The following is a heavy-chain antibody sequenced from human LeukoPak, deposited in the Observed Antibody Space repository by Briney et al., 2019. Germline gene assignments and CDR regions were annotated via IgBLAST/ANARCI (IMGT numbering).Heavy chain of an antibody. CDR2: ISYDGSNK. CDR1: GFTFSSYA. CDR3: ARRVVRGVPLYYYYGMDV. Sequence: QPGGSLRLSCAASGFTFSSYAMHWVRQAPGKGLEWVAVISYDGSNKYYADSVKGRFTISRDNSKNTLYLQMNSLRAEDTAVYYCARRVVRGVPLYYYYGMDVWGQGTTVTVSS. J-gene: IGHJ6*02. D-gene: IGHD3-10*01. V-gene: IGHV3-30-3*01.